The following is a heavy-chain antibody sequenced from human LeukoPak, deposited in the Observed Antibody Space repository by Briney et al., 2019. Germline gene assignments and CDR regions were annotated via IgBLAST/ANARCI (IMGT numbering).Heavy chain of an antibody. CDR2: ISSSGSTI. J-gene: IGHJ4*02. CDR1: GFTFSSYG. V-gene: IGHV3-23*01. D-gene: IGHD6-13*01. Sequence: PGGTLRLSCAASGFTFSSYGMSWVRQAPGKGLEWVSYISSSGSTIYYADSVKGRFTISRDNSKNTLYLQMNSLRAEDTAVYYCAKEGYSSSWTFDYWGQGTLVTVSS. CDR3: AKEGYSSSWTFDY.